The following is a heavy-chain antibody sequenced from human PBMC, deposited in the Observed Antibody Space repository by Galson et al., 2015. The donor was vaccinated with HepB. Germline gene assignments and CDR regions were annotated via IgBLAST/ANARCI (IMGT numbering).Heavy chain of an antibody. CDR2: ISYDGSNK. CDR3: ARAGGSVRQLDY. D-gene: IGHD3-16*01. Sequence: SLRLSCAASGFIFSSYAMHWVRQAPGKGLEWVAGISYDGSNKYYADSVKGRFTISRDNSKDTLYLEMNSLRAEDTAVYYCARAGGSVRQLDYWGQGTLVTVAS. J-gene: IGHJ4*02. V-gene: IGHV3-30*04. CDR1: GFIFSSYA.